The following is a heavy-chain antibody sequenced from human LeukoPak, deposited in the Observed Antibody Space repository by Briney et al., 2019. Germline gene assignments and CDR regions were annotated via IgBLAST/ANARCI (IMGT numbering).Heavy chain of an antibody. V-gene: IGHV3-43D*03. D-gene: IGHD6-19*01. Sequence: GGSLRLSCVGAGFTFGEYGMHWVRQVPGKGLEWVSHITWDGGSTYYAGSVKGRFTISRDNSKNSLYLQMNSLGAEDTALYYCAKDIHIGHGSGLPDSWGQGTRVTVSS. CDR3: AKDIHIGHGSGLPDS. CDR1: GFTFGEYG. CDR2: ITWDGGST. J-gene: IGHJ5*02.